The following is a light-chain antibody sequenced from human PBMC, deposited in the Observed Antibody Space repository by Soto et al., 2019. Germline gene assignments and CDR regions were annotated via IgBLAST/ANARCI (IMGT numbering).Light chain of an antibody. CDR3: QPYNNWPLT. CDR2: DTS. V-gene: IGKV3-15*01. CDR1: QGIVYT. Sequence: EIVLTQSPGTLSLSPGEEATLSCRASQGIVYTLSWYQHKPGQTPRLLIYDTSTRATGVPTRFSGSRSGAEFTLTINSLQSEDFAVYYCQPYNNWPLTFGGGTKVDIK. J-gene: IGKJ4*01.